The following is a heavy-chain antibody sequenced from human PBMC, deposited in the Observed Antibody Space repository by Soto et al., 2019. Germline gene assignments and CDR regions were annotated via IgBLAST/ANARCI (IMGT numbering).Heavy chain of an antibody. CDR2: INVGNGDT. CDR1: GYTFTNYA. Sequence: QVQLVQSGAEVKKPGASVKVSCKASGYTFTNYAIHWVRQAPGQRLEWMGWINVGNGDTKYSRKFQGRVTITRDTSATTADMELSSLRSQDTAVYYCARDRGIVGATDFDDWGRGTLVTVSS. J-gene: IGHJ4*02. CDR3: ARDRGIVGATDFDD. V-gene: IGHV1-3*01. D-gene: IGHD1-26*01.